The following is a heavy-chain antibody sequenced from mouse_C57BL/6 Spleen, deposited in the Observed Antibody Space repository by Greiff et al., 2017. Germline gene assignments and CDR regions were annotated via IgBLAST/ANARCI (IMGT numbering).Heavy chain of an antibody. CDR1: GFTFSSYA. J-gene: IGHJ4*01. CDR2: ISDGGSYT. CDR3: ARDQENTNYDEYDGAMDY. Sequence: EVQVVESGGGLVKPGGSLKLSCAASGFTFSSYAMSWVRQTPEKRLEWVATISDGGSYTYYPDNVKGRFTISRDNAKNNLYLQMSHLKSEDTAMYYCARDQENTNYDEYDGAMDYWGQGTSVTVSS. V-gene: IGHV5-4*01. D-gene: IGHD2-4*01.